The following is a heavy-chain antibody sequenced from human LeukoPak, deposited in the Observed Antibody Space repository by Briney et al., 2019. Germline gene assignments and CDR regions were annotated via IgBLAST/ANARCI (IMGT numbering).Heavy chain of an antibody. CDR3: ARMGSSSWTSDGYYYYMDV. CDR2: ISGNGGST. Sequence: GGSLRLSCAASGFTFSSYGMNWVRQAPGKGLEWVSGISGNGGSTYYADSVKGRFTISRDNSKNTLYLQMNSLRAEDTAVYYCARMGSSSWTSDGYYYYMDVWGKGTSVTVSS. V-gene: IGHV3-23*01. D-gene: IGHD6-13*01. J-gene: IGHJ6*03. CDR1: GFTFSSYG.